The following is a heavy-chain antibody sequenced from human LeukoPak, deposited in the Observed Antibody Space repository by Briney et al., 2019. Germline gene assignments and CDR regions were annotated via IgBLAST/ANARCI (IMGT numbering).Heavy chain of an antibody. CDR2: IYYTGTT. V-gene: IGHV4-39*01. D-gene: IGHD6-19*01. CDR3: ATTYGYTSGGYDY. Sequence: SVTLSLTCTVSGGSISSSSYHWGWIRQPPGKGLEWIGSIYYTGTTYYNPSLKSRVTISVDTSKNQFSLKVSSLTAADTAVYYCATTYGYTSGGYDYWGQGTLVTVSS. J-gene: IGHJ4*02. CDR1: GGSISSSSYH.